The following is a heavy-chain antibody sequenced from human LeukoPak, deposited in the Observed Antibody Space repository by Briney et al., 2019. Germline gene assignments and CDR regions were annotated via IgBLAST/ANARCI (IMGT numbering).Heavy chain of an antibody. CDR2: ISGSGGST. CDR3: AKVVYCGGDCYSAAFDI. V-gene: IGHV3-23*01. J-gene: IGHJ3*02. D-gene: IGHD2-21*01. Sequence: SGGSLRLSCAASGFTFSSCAMSWVRQAPGKGLEWVSAISGSGGSTYYADSVKGRFTISRDNSKNTLYLQMNSLRAEDTAVYYCAKVVYCGGDCYSAAFDIWGQGTMVTVSS. CDR1: GFTFSSCA.